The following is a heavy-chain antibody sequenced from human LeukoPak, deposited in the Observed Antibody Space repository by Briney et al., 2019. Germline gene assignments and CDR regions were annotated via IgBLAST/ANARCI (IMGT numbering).Heavy chain of an antibody. CDR3: ARAQRFLPLGFDP. CDR1: GSTFSDYY. J-gene: IGHJ5*02. Sequence: PGGSLRLSCAASGSTFSDYYMSWIRQAPGKGLEWVSYISSSGSTIYYADSVKGRFTISRDNAKNSLYLQMNSLRAEDTAVYYCARAQRFLPLGFDPWGQGTLVTVSS. V-gene: IGHV3-11*01. D-gene: IGHD3-3*01. CDR2: ISSSGSTI.